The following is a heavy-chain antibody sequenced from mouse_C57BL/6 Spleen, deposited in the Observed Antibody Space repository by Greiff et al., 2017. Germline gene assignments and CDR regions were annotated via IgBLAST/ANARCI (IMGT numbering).Heavy chain of an antibody. Sequence: VQLVESGPGLVQPSQSLSITCTVSGFSLTGYGVHWVRQSPGKGLEWLGVIWRGGSTDYNAAFMSRLSITKDNSNSQVFFKMNSLQADDTAIYYCAKPYDYGGDYYAMDYWGQGTSVTVSS. V-gene: IGHV2-5*01. CDR1: GFSLTGYG. D-gene: IGHD2-4*01. CDR3: AKPYDYGGDYYAMDY. CDR2: IWRGGST. J-gene: IGHJ4*01.